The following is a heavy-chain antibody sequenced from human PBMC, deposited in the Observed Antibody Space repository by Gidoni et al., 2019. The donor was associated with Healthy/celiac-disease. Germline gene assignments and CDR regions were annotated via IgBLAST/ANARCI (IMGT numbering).Heavy chain of an antibody. CDR3: TTEDYYDSSGDWSNAFDI. CDR1: GITLSNAW. V-gene: IGHV3-15*01. J-gene: IGHJ3*02. CDR2: IKSKTDGGTT. D-gene: IGHD3-22*01. Sequence: EVQLVEPGGGLVKPGGSLRPSCAAPGITLSNAWLSWVRQATGKGREWVGRIKSKTDGGTTDYAAPVKGRFTVSRDDSKNTLYLQMNSLKTEDTAVYYCTTEDYYDSSGDWSNAFDIWGQGTMVTVSS.